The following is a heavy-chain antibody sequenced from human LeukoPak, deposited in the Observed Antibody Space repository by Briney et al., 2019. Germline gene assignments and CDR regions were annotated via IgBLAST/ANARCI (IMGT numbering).Heavy chain of an antibody. D-gene: IGHD3-22*01. CDR3: AREDDSSGYGAFDI. Sequence: PSETLSLTCTVSGGSISSYYWSWIRQPAGKGLEWIGRIYTSGSTNYNPSLKSRVTISVDKSKNQFSLKLSSVTAADTAVYYCAREDDSSGYGAFDIWGQGTMVTASS. J-gene: IGHJ3*02. CDR2: IYTSGST. CDR1: GGSISSYY. V-gene: IGHV4-4*07.